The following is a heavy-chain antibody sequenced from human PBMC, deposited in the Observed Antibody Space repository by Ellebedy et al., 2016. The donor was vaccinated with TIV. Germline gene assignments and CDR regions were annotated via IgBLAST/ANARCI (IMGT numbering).Heavy chain of an antibody. Sequence: AASVKVSCKASGYSLSGFYIHWLRRAPGQGLEWMGIIGFDGGNTGYRQRFRGRVSLTRDTSTNTVYMELSSLRSEDTAIYYCARELRGNCDYWGQGTLVTVSS. D-gene: IGHD2-21*01. J-gene: IGHJ4*02. CDR2: IGFDGGNT. CDR1: GYSLSGFY. V-gene: IGHV1-46*01. CDR3: ARELRGNCDY.